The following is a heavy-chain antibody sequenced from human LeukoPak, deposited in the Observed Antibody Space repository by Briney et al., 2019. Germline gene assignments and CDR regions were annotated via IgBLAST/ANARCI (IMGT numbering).Heavy chain of an antibody. CDR3: ARTPLVRYFDS. D-gene: IGHD2-2*01. CDR2: VSGSAGTT. Sequence: GGSLRLSCAASGFTFSSYAMSWVRQARGKGLEWVSAVSGSAGTTYYADSVKGRFTISRDNSKNTLYLQMDSLRAEDTALYYCARTPLVRYFDSWGQGTLVTVSS. CDR1: GFTFSSYA. J-gene: IGHJ4*02. V-gene: IGHV3-23*01.